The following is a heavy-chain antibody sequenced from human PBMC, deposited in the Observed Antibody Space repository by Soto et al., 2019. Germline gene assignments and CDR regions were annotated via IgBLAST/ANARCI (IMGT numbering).Heavy chain of an antibody. CDR3: AWSGHTNYYYYYYMDV. CDR1: GYTFTSYA. J-gene: IGHJ6*03. D-gene: IGHD1-1*01. Sequence: QVQLVQSGAEVKKPGASVKVSCKASGYTFTSYAMHWVRQAPGQRLEWMGWINAGNGNTKYSQKFQGRVTITRDTSASTAYMELSSLRSEDTAVYYCAWSGHTNYYYYYYMDVWGKGTTVTVSS. V-gene: IGHV1-3*01. CDR2: INAGNGNT.